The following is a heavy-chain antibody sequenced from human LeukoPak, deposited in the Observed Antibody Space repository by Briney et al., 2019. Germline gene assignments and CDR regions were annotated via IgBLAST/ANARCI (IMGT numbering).Heavy chain of an antibody. CDR2: ISYDGSNK. CDR1: GFTFSSYA. CDR3: ARGSSRYDYVWGSYRLDY. D-gene: IGHD3-16*02. V-gene: IGHV3-30-3*01. J-gene: IGHJ4*02. Sequence: PGGSLRLSCAASGFTFSSYAMHWVRQAPGKGLEWVAVISYDGSNKYYADSVKGRFTISRDNSKNTLYLQMNSLRAEDTAVYYCARGSSRYDYVWGSYRLDYWGQGTLVTVSS.